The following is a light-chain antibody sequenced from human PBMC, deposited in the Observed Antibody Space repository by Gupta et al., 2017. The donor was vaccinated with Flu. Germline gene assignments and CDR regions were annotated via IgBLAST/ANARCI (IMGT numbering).Light chain of an antibody. CDR2: QDK. CDR3: QAWDTSTYVV. V-gene: IGLV3-1*01. J-gene: IGLJ2*01. Sequence: SYDLTQPHSVAVSSGQTASITCSGDKLGDKYLSWYQQRPGQSPVLVIYQDKKRPSGIPERFSGSNSGNTATLTIRGAQAMDEGDYYCQAWDTSTYVVFGGGTKLTVL. CDR1: KLGDKY.